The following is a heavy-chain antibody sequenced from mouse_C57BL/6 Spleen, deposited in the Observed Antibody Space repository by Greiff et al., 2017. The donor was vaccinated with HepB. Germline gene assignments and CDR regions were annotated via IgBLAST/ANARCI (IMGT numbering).Heavy chain of an antibody. CDR3: AISRSYCGNLYFDY. D-gene: IGHD2-10*01. J-gene: IGHJ2*01. Sequence: VQLQQSVAELVRPGASVKLSCTASGFNIKNTYMHWVKQRPEQGLEWIGRIDPANGNTKYAPKFQGKSTITADTSSNTDYLQLSSLTSEDTAIYYCAISRSYCGNLYFDYWGQGTTLTVSS. CDR1: GFNIKNTY. CDR2: IDPANGNT. V-gene: IGHV14-3*01.